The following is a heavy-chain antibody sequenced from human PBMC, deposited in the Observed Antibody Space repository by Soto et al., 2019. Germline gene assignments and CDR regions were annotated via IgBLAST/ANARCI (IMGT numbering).Heavy chain of an antibody. CDR3: ATLPRYSSGWYAHPFYFDY. J-gene: IGHJ4*02. V-gene: IGHV1-24*01. CDR1: GYTLTELS. D-gene: IGHD6-19*01. CDR2: FDPEDGET. Sequence: QVQLVQSGAEVKKPGASVKVSCKVSGYTLTELSMHWVRQAPGKGLEWMGGFDPEDGETIYAQKFQGRVTMTADTSTYTAYMELSSLRSEDTAVYYCATLPRYSSGWYAHPFYFDYWGQGTLVTVSS.